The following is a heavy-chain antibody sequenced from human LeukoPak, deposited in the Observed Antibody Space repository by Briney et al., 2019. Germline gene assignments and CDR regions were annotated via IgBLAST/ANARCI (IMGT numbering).Heavy chain of an antibody. V-gene: IGHV4-34*01. Sequence: SETLSLTCAVYGGSFSGYYWSWIRQPPGKGLEWIGEINHSGSTNYNPSLKSRVTISVDTSKNQFSLKLSSVTAADTAVYYCARGHRGSSKLDYRGQGTLVTVSS. J-gene: IGHJ4*02. CDR3: ARGHRGSSKLDY. CDR2: INHSGST. D-gene: IGHD1-26*01. CDR1: GGSFSGYY.